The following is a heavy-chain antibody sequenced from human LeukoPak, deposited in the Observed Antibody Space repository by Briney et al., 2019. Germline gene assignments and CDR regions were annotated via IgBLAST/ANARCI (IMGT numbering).Heavy chain of an antibody. Sequence: SETLSLTCAVSGDSFSSHYWTWIRQPPGKGLAWIGYISYRGSTNYNPPLKSRVTISIDTSKNQFSLKLSSVTAADTAVYYCARDLVTVTKGFDIWGHGTMFSVSS. V-gene: IGHV4-59*11. D-gene: IGHD4-17*01. J-gene: IGHJ3*02. CDR3: ARDLVTVTKGFDI. CDR1: GDSFSSHY. CDR2: ISYRGST.